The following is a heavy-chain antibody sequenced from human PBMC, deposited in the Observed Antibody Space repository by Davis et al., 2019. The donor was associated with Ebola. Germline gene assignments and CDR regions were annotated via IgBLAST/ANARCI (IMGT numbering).Heavy chain of an antibody. CDR2: LFYSGST. V-gene: IGHV4-59*01. CDR1: GGSISTYY. J-gene: IGHJ6*04. Sequence: MPSETLSLTCTVSGGSISTYYWSWVRLPPGKGLEWIGYLFYSGSTHYNPSLKSRVTISVDTSKNQLSLKLNSVTAADTAVYYCARAYNWNYDYYYGLDVWGRGTTVTVSS. CDR3: ARAYNWNYDYYYGLDV. D-gene: IGHD1-20*01.